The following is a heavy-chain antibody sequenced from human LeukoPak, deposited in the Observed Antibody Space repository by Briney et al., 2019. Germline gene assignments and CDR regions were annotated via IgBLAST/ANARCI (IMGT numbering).Heavy chain of an antibody. CDR2: FKTNSGQV. V-gene: IGHV3-23*01. D-gene: IGHD4-11*01. J-gene: IGHJ4*02. CDR1: GFTFSDYA. CDR3: ARSVPDYTRFDY. Sequence: GGSLRLSCVASGFTFSDYAMNWVRQAPGKGLEWVSTFKTNSGQVYYAESVRGRFTISRVNSKNTVYLEMSSLRAEDTALYFCARSVPDYTRFDYWGQGALVTVSS.